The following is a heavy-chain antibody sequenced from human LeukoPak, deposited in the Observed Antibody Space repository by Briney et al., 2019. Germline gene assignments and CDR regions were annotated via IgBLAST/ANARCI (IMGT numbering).Heavy chain of an antibody. D-gene: IGHD1-26*01. CDR2: IYYSGST. Sequence: SETLSLTCTVSGGSISNSSYYWGWIRQPPGKGLEWIGSIYYSGSTFYNPSLNSRLTISVDASKSQFSLKLSSVSAADMAVYYCARERDFDENGSYFDSWGRGTLVIVSS. CDR3: ARERDFDENGSYFDS. CDR1: GGSISNSSYY. J-gene: IGHJ4*02. V-gene: IGHV4-39*07.